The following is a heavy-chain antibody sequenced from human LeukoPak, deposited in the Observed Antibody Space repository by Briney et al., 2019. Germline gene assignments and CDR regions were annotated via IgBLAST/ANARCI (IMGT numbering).Heavy chain of an antibody. Sequence: PSETLSLTCTVSGGSISSGDYYWSWIRQPPGKGLEWIGYIYYSGSTYYNPSLKSRVTISVDTSKNQFSLKLSSVTAADTAVYYCARLGTIVGFDYWGQGTWSPSPQ. CDR2: IYYSGST. CDR1: GGSISSGDYY. J-gene: IGHJ4*02. V-gene: IGHV4-30-4*01. D-gene: IGHD3-3*01. CDR3: ARLGTIVGFDY.